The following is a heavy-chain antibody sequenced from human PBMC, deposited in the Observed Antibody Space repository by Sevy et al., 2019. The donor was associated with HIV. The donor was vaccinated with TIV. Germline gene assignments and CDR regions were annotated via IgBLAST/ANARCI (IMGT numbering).Heavy chain of an antibody. D-gene: IGHD3-22*01. V-gene: IGHV3-64D*06. Sequence: GGSLRLSCSASGFTFSSYAMHWVRQAPGKGLEYVSAISSNGGSTYYADSVKGRFTISRDNSKNTLYLQMSSLRAEDTAVYYCVVSRITMMVVVFVFDYWGQGTLVTVSS. CDR2: ISSNGGST. CDR3: VVSRITMMVVVFVFDY. J-gene: IGHJ4*02. CDR1: GFTFSSYA.